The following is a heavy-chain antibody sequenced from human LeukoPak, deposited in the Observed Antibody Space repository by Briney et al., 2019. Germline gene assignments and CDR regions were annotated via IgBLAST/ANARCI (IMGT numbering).Heavy chain of an antibody. CDR1: GGSISSYY. D-gene: IGHD3-9*01. CDR3: ARGRDILTGKYSDY. V-gene: IGHV4-59*01. CDR2: IYYSGST. Sequence: PETMSPACTVSGGSISSYYWSWIRQPPGKGLKWIGYIYYSGSTNYNPSLNSRTTISVDTSKNQFSLKLSSVTAADTAVYYCARGRDILTGKYSDYWGQGTLVTVSS. J-gene: IGHJ4*02.